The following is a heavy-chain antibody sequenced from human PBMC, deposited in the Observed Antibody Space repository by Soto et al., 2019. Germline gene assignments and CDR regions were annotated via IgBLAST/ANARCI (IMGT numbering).Heavy chain of an antibody. J-gene: IGHJ4*02. CDR2: ISAYNTNT. CDR3: ARDTPPTDY. Sequence: WVRQAPGQGLEWMGWISAYNTNTNYAQKFQGRVTMTTDTLTSTAYMELRSLRSDDTAVYYCARDTPPTDYWGQGTLVTVSS. V-gene: IGHV1-18*01.